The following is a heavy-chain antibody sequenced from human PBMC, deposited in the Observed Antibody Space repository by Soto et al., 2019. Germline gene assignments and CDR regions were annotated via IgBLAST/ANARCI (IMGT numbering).Heavy chain of an antibody. CDR1: GFSLTSTAVG. J-gene: IGHJ4*02. D-gene: IGHD6-19*01. Sequence: QITLKESGPTLVKPTQTLTLTCSFSGFSLTSTAVGVNWIRQPPGKALEWLALIYWDDDNHFSPSLKSRLSVTKDTSKNQVVLTMTNMDPEDTATYYCAHGSGWLSDYWGQGILVTVSS. CDR2: IYWDDDN. V-gene: IGHV2-5*02. CDR3: AHGSGWLSDY.